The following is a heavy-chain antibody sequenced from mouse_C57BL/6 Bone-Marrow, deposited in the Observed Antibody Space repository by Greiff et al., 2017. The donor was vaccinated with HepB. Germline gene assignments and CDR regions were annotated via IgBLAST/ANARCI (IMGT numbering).Heavy chain of an antibody. CDR1: GYAFSSYW. J-gene: IGHJ2*01. V-gene: IGHV1-80*01. CDR3: ARSLRLYYVDY. CDR2: IYPGDGDT. Sequence: QVQLQQSGAELVKPGASVKISCKASGYAFSSYWMNWVKQRPGKGLEWIGQIYPGDGDTNYNGKFKGKATLTADKSSSTAYMQLSSLTSEDSAVYFCARSLRLYYVDYWGQGTTLTVSS.